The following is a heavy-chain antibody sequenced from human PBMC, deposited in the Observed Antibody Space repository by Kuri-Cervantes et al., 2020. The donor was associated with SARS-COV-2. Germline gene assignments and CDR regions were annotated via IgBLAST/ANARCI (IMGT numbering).Heavy chain of an antibody. J-gene: IGHJ3*02. D-gene: IGHD7-27*01. CDR2: IYHSGST. CDR1: GGSISSYY. V-gene: IGHV4-59*12. Sequence: SETLSLTCTVSGGSISSYYWSWIRQPPGKGLEWIGYIYHSGSTYYNPSLKSRVTISVDTSKNQFSLKLSSVTAADTAVYYCARELTNWGSGGSAYDAFDIWGQGTMVTVSS. CDR3: ARELTNWGSGGSAYDAFDI.